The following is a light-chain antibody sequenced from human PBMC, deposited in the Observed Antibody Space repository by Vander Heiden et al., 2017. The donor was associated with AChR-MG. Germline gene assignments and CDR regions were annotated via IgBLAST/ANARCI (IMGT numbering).Light chain of an antibody. CDR2: WAS. Sequence: DIVMTQSPDSLAVSLGERATINCKSSQSILYSSNNKNYLAWYQQKPGQPPKLLIYWASTRESGVPDRFSGSGSGTDFTLTISRMQAEDVAVYYCQQYDITPRTFGQGTKVEIK. J-gene: IGKJ1*01. CDR1: QSILYSSNNKNY. V-gene: IGKV4-1*01. CDR3: QQYDITPRT.